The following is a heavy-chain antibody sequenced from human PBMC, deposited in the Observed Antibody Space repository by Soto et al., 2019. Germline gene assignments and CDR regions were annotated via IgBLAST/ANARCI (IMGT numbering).Heavy chain of an antibody. CDR3: AKDAIHVLLGYTYGAGGMDV. CDR1: GFTFDDYA. Sequence: HPGGSLRLSCAASGFTFDDYAMHWVRLAPGKGLEWVSGISWNSGDIYYADSVKGRFTISRDNAKNSLYLQMNSLRPDDTAMYYCAKDAIHVLLGYTYGAGGMDVWGQGTTVTV. J-gene: IGHJ6*02. D-gene: IGHD5-18*01. V-gene: IGHV3-9*01. CDR2: ISWNSGDI.